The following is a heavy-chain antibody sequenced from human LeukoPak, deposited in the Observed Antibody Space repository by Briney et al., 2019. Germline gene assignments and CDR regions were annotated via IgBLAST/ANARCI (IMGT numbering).Heavy chain of an antibody. CDR2: ISYDGSNK. Sequence: GGSLRLSCAASGFTFSSYGMHWVRQALGKGLEWVAVISYDGSNKYYADSVKGRFTISRDNSKNTLYLQMNSLRAEDTAVYYCAKDRTMVRGALDYWGQGTLVTVSS. CDR1: GFTFSSYG. J-gene: IGHJ4*02. CDR3: AKDRTMVRGALDY. V-gene: IGHV3-30*18. D-gene: IGHD3-10*01.